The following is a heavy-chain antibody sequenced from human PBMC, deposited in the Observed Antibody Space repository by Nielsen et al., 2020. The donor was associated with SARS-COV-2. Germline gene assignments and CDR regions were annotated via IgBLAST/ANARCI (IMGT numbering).Heavy chain of an antibody. J-gene: IGHJ4*02. D-gene: IGHD3-22*01. Sequence: GGSLRLSCAASAFTFSTYWMHWVRQAPGKGLVWVSRINSDGSSRIYADSVKGRFTISRDNAKNTLYLQMNSLRAEDTAVYYCAKDIDYDGSGSDYWGRGILVTVSS. V-gene: IGHV3-74*01. CDR1: AFTFSTYW. CDR3: AKDIDYDGSGSDY. CDR2: INSDGSSR.